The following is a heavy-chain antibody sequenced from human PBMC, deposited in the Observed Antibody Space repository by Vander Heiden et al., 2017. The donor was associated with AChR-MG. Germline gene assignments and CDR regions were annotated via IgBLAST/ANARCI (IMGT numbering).Heavy chain of an antibody. J-gene: IGHJ3*02. CDR3: AHRLHWIDVFDI. D-gene: IGHD2-2*03. CDR1: GFSLSTSGVG. CDR2: IYWNDDK. Sequence: QITLKESGPTLVKPTQTLTLTCTFSGFSLSTSGVGVGWIRQPPGKALEWLALIYWNDDKLYSPSLNSRLTITKDTSKNQVVLTMSNMDPVDTATYYCAHRLHWIDVFDIWGQGTMVTVSS. V-gene: IGHV2-5*01.